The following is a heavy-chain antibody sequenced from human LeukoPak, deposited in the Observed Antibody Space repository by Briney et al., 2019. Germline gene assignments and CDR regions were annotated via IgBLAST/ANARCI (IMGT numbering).Heavy chain of an antibody. CDR2: ISWQSSTK. CDR3: AKDLATTFVGFNGMDV. J-gene: IGHJ6*02. CDR1: GFTFDDYA. D-gene: IGHD1-14*01. V-gene: IGHV3-9*01. Sequence: GGSLRLSCAASGFTFDDYARHWVRQAPGKGLEWVAGISWQSSTKAYGDSVNGRFTISRDNGEKLVYLEMNRLRGDDTALYYCAKDLATTFVGFNGMDVWGQGTTVTVSS.